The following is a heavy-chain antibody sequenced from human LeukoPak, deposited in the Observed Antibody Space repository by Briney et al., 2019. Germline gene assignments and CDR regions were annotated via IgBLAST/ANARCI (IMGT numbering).Heavy chain of an antibody. J-gene: IGHJ5*02. D-gene: IGHD3-10*01. Sequence: SETLSLTCAVYGGSFSGYYWSWIRQPPGKGLEWIGEINHSGSTNYNPSLKSQVTISVDTSKNQFSLKLSSVTAADTAVYYCARGRRKDYYGSGSYYLNWFDPWGQGTLVTVSS. CDR3: ARGRRKDYYGSGSYYLNWFDP. CDR1: GGSFSGYY. V-gene: IGHV4-34*01. CDR2: INHSGST.